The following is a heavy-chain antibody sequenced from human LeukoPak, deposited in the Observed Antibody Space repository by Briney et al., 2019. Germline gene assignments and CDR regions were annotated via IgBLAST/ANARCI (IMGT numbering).Heavy chain of an antibody. V-gene: IGHV4-4*07. CDR1: GGSISSYY. CDR3: AREFYDILTGYYSPPLT. J-gene: IGHJ4*02. Sequence: PSETLSLTCTVSGGSISSYYWSWIRQPAGKGLEWIGRIYTSGSTNYNPSLKSRVTMSVDTSKNQFSLKLSSVTAADTAVYYCAREFYDILTGYYSPPLTWGQGTLVTVSS. CDR2: IYTSGST. D-gene: IGHD3-9*01.